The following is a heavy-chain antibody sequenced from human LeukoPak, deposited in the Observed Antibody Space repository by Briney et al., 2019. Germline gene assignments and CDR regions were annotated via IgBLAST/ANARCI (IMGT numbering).Heavy chain of an antibody. CDR3: ARAPNGYYPLDY. Sequence: SETPSLTCTVSGGSISTHFWTWIRQPPGMGLEWIGYIYYTGSTNYNPSLKSRVTISLDTSKNQFSLHLSFVTAADTAVYYCARAPNGYYPLDYWGREPWSPSPQ. CDR1: GGSISTHF. CDR2: IYYTGST. J-gene: IGHJ4*02. V-gene: IGHV4-59*11. D-gene: IGHD3-22*01.